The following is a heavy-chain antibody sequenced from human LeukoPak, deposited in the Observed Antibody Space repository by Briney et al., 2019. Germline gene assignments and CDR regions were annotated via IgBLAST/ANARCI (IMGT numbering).Heavy chain of an antibody. D-gene: IGHD3-16*01. V-gene: IGHV3-74*01. Sequence: TGGALRLSCAASGFTFSNYWMHWVRQAPGEGLVWVSRINSDGINTSDADSVKGRFTISRDNAKNSLYLQMNSLRAEDTAVYYWARVRGGGSPTAPFDYWGQGTLVTVSS. CDR1: GFTFSNYW. J-gene: IGHJ4*02. CDR3: ARVRGGGSPTAPFDY. CDR2: INSDGINT.